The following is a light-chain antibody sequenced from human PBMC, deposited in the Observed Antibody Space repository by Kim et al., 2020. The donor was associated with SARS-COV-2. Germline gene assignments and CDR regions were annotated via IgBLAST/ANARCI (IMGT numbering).Light chain of an antibody. J-gene: IGLJ2*01. V-gene: IGLV3-1*01. CDR2: QDS. Sequence: SVSPGKTASITCSGDKWGDKYAGWYQQKPGQSPVLVIYQDSKRPSGIPERFSGSNSGNTATLTISGTQAMDEADYYCQAWDSSTVVFGGGTQLTVL. CDR1: KWGDKY. CDR3: QAWDSSTVV.